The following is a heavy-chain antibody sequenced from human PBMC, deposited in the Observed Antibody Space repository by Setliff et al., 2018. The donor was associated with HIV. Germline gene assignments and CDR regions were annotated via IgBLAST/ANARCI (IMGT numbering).Heavy chain of an antibody. CDR2: ISGCGSGSRT. J-gene: IGHJ6*03. CDR3: AKHECCGGCYYYMDV. Sequence: GGSLRLSCAVSGFTFEDYGMSWVRQAPGKGLEWISGISGCGSGSRTDYVDSVKGRFTISRDNSKNTLYLQLNSLRPEDTAIYYCAKHECCGGCYYYMDVWGKGTTVTVSS. D-gene: IGHD2-21*01. CDR1: GFTFEDYG. V-gene: IGHV3-23*01.